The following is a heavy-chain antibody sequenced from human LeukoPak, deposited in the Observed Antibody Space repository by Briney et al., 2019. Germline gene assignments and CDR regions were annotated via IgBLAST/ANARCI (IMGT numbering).Heavy chain of an antibody. CDR3: AREDYYYGSSPVKAFDY. V-gene: IGHV3-23*01. D-gene: IGHD3-22*01. Sequence: PGGSLRLSCAASGFTFSNYAMSWVRQAPGKGLEWVSAISGSGGRTYYADSVKGRFTISRDNSKNTLYLQINSLRAEDTAVYYCAREDYYYGSSPVKAFDYWGQGTLVTVSS. CDR2: ISGSGGRT. CDR1: GFTFSNYA. J-gene: IGHJ4*02.